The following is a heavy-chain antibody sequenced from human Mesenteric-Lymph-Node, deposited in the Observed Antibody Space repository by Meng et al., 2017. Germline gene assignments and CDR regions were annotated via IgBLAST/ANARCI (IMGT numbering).Heavy chain of an antibody. CDR2: IWYDGSNK. Sequence: GGSLRLSCAASGFTFSSYGMHWVRQAPGKGLEWVAVIWYDGSNKYYADSVKGRFTISRDNSKDTLYLQMNSLRAEDTAVYYCARARYYDGSGYFDYWGQGTLVTVSS. V-gene: IGHV3-33*01. J-gene: IGHJ4*02. D-gene: IGHD3-22*01. CDR3: ARARYYDGSGYFDY. CDR1: GFTFSSYG.